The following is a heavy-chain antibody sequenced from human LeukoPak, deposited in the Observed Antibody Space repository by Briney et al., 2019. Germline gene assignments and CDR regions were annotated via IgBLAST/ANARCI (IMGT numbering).Heavy chain of an antibody. CDR1: GFTFSSYA. CDR2: ISYDGSNK. V-gene: IGHV3-30*01. J-gene: IGHJ6*03. Sequence: PGRSLRLSCAASGFTFSSYAMHWVRQAPGKGLEWVAVISYDGSNKYYADSVKGRFTISRDNSKNTLYLQMNSLRAEDTAVYYCARVPGYYYYYMGVWGKGTTVTVSS. D-gene: IGHD1-14*01. CDR3: ARVPGYYYYYMGV.